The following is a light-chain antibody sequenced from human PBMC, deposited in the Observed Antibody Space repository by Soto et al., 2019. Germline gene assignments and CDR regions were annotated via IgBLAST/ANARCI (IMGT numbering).Light chain of an antibody. CDR1: QSVSSNY. Sequence: EIVVTQSPGTLSLSPGERATLSCRASQSVSSNYLAWYQQKPGQAPRLLIYGASSRATGIPDRFSGSGSGTDFTLTISRLEPEDFAVYYCQQYGTSPPYTFGQGTKLEIK. CDR2: GAS. J-gene: IGKJ2*01. CDR3: QQYGTSPPYT. V-gene: IGKV3-20*01.